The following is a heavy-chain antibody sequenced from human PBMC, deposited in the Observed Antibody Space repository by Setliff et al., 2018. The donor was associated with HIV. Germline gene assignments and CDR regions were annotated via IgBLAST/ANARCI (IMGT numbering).Heavy chain of an antibody. CDR2: IIPISGTV. D-gene: IGHD2-2*01. CDR3: ARDFGGYCSSMSCPGLFDP. CDR1: GGTFSSYA. V-gene: IGHV1-69*05. J-gene: IGHJ5*02. Sequence: SVKVSCKASGGTFSSYAISWVRQAPGQGLEWMGGIIPISGTVNYAQKFWGRVTITTHESTSTAYMELSSLRSGDTAVYYCARDFGGYCSSMSCPGLFDPWGQGTLVTVSS.